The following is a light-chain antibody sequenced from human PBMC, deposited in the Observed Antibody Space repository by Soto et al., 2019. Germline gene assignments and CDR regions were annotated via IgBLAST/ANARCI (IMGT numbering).Light chain of an antibody. CDR2: EVS. J-gene: IGLJ1*01. V-gene: IGLV2-14*01. CDR1: SSDVGGYDY. CDR3: SSYTSSSTLPYV. Sequence: QSALTQSASVSGSPGQSITISCTGTSSDVGGYDYVSWYQQHPGKAPKLMIYEVSHRPSGVSNRFSGSKSGNTASLTISGLQAEDEADYYCSSYTSSSTLPYVFGTGTKLTVL.